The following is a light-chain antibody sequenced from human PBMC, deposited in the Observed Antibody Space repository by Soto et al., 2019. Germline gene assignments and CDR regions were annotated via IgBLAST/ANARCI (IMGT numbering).Light chain of an antibody. CDR1: QGISGW. Sequence: DVLMTQSPSSVSESVGDRVSITCRASQGISGWLAWYQQKPGKAPKLLIYAASSLQSGVPSRFSGSGSGTDFTLPINTLQPEDYATYYCQQVHIFPLTFGGWTKVEIK. J-gene: IGKJ4*01. CDR2: AAS. V-gene: IGKV1-12*01. CDR3: QQVHIFPLT.